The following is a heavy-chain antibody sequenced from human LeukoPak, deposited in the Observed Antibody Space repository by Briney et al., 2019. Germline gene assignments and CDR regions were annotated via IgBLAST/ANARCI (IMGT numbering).Heavy chain of an antibody. CDR1: GGSISSGGYY. D-gene: IGHD3-22*01. J-gene: IGHJ4*02. V-gene: IGHV4-31*03. CDR3: ARTTYYYDSSGYLYYFDY. Sequence: PSETLSLTCTVSGGSISSGGYYWSWIRQHPGKGLEWIGYIYYSGSTYYNPSLKSRVTISVDTSKNQFSLKLSSVTAADTAVYYCARTTYYYDSSGYLYYFDYWGQGTLVTVSS. CDR2: IYYSGST.